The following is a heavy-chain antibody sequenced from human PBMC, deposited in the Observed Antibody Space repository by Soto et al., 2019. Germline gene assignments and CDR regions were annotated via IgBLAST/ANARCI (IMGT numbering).Heavy chain of an antibody. V-gene: IGHV4-59*08. CDR1: GGSISTNY. CDR2: IYYSGGT. CDR3: ARHPTTSSGWNFDY. D-gene: IGHD6-19*01. J-gene: IGHJ4*02. Sequence: QVQLQESGPGLVKPSETLSLTCSVSGGSISTNYWSWIRQPPGKGLEWIGYIYYSGGTNYNPSLSSRVTLSLDTSKDQFSLNLRSVTAADTAVYYCARHPTTSSGWNFDYWGQGILVTVSS.